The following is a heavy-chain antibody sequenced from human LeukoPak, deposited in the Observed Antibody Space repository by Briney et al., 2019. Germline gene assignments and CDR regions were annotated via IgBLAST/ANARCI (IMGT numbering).Heavy chain of an antibody. CDR1: GGTFSSYA. CDR3: AREGRDGYNFYWYFDL. CDR2: IIPIFGTA. Sequence: ASVKVSCKASGGTFSSYAISWVRQAPGQGLEWMGGIIPIFGTANYAQKFQGRVTITADESTSTAYMELSSLRSEDTAVYYCAREGRDGYNFYWYFDLWGRGTLVTVSS. V-gene: IGHV1-69*13. D-gene: IGHD5-24*01. J-gene: IGHJ2*01.